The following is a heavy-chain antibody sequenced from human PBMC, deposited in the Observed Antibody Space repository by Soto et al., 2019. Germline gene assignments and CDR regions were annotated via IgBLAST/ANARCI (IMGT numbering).Heavy chain of an antibody. Sequence: QVQLVQSGAEVKKPGASVKVSCKASGYTFTRYDINWVRQATGQGLEWMGWMNPNSGNTGYAQKFQGRVTMTRNTSISTAYMELSSLRSEDMAVYYCARGSRGVTSCYDCYYYYMDVWGKGTTVTVSS. CDR3: ARGSRGVTSCYDCYYYYMDV. D-gene: IGHD2-2*01. CDR2: MNPNSGNT. CDR1: GYTFTRYD. V-gene: IGHV1-8*01. J-gene: IGHJ6*03.